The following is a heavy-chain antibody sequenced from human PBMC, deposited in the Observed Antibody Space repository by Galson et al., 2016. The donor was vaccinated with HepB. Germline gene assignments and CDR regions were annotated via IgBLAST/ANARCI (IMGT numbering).Heavy chain of an antibody. CDR2: IFYSGST. V-gene: IGHV4-4*02. CDR1: GGSISSSNR. D-gene: IGHD6-6*01. CDR3: ARLGGWQLVLAGRTGSWYFDV. Sequence: SETLSLTCAVSGGSISSSNRWSWVRQPPGKGLEWIGEIFYSGSTNYNPSLKSRVTISADKSKNQFSLNLSSVTAADTAVSYCARLGGWQLVLAGRTGSWYFDVWGRGTLVTVSS. J-gene: IGHJ2*01.